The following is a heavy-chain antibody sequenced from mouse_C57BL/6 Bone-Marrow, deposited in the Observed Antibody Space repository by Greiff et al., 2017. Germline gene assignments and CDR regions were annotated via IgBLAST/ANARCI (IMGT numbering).Heavy chain of an antibody. J-gene: IGHJ3*01. CDR1: GYTFTSYW. D-gene: IGHD1-1*01. Sequence: QVQLQQSGAELVMPGASVKLSCKASGYTFTSYWMNWVKQRPGQGLEWIGEIDPSDSYTNYNQKFKGKSTLTVDKSSSTAYMQLSSLTSEDSAVYCCAREGLLRAWFAYWGQGTLVTVSA. CDR3: AREGLLRAWFAY. V-gene: IGHV1-69*01. CDR2: IDPSDSYT.